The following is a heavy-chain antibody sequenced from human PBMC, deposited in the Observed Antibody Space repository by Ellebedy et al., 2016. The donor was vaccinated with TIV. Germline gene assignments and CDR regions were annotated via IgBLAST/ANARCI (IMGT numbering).Heavy chain of an antibody. V-gene: IGHV3-11*05. CDR1: GFTFSDYY. J-gene: IGHJ6*02. CDR2: ITPSSSYR. Sequence: PGGSLRLSCAASGFTFSDYYMSWIRQAPGKGLEWISNITPSSSYRKYADAVKGRFTVARDNAKNSLYLQMNSLRAEDTAVYYCGRAREPGYFAYYYYGMDVWGQGTTVTVSS. D-gene: IGHD3-9*01. CDR3: GRAREPGYFAYYYYGMDV.